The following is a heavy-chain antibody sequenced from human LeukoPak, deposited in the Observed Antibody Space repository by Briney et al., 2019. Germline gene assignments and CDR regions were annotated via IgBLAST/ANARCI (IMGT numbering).Heavy chain of an antibody. D-gene: IGHD2-2*01. Sequence: SETLSLTCTVSGGSISSSSYYWGWIRQPPGKGLEWIGSIYYSGSTYYNPSLKSRVTISVDTSKNQFSLKLSSVTAADTAVYYCARSGTYCSSTSCYYDYWGQGTLVTVSS. CDR1: GGSISSSSYY. CDR2: IYYSGST. CDR3: ARSGTYCSSTSCYYDY. J-gene: IGHJ4*02. V-gene: IGHV4-39*07.